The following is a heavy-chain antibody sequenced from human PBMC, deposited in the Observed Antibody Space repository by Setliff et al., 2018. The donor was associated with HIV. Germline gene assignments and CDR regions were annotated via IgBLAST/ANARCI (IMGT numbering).Heavy chain of an antibody. CDR3: AHYYYDTSGQPFDY. V-gene: IGHV4-4*07. Sequence: SETLSLTCTVSGGSISTYYWSWIRQPAGKGLEWIGRIHHTGNTNYNPSLKSRVTISLDTSKNQLSLKLSSVTAADTAVYYCAHYYYDTSGQPFDYWGQGTLVTVSS. CDR2: IHHTGNT. CDR1: GGSISTYY. D-gene: IGHD3-22*01. J-gene: IGHJ4*02.